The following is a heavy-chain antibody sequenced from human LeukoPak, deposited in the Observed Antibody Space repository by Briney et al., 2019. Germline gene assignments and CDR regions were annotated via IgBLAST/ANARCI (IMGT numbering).Heavy chain of an antibody. V-gene: IGHV4-34*01. CDR2: INHSGST. J-gene: IGHJ3*02. Sequence: SETLSLTCAVYGGSFSGYYWSWIRQPPGKGLEWIGEINHSGSTNYNPSLKSRVTISVDTSKNHFSLKLSSVTAADTAVYYCARVSGITMIVVLPENGFDIWGQRTMVTVSS. CDR3: ARVSGITMIVVLPENGFDI. D-gene: IGHD3-22*01. CDR1: GGSFSGYY.